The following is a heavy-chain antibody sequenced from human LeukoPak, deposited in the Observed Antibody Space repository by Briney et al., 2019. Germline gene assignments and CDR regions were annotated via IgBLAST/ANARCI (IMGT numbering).Heavy chain of an antibody. CDR1: GFTFSRYN. D-gene: IGHD3-10*01. CDR2: ITTSSIYK. CDR3: ARDGITMRILEY. Sequence: GGSLRLSCATSGFTFSRYNMNWVRQAPGKGLEWVSSITTSSIYKYYADSMKGRFTISRDNAKNSLYLQMDSLRAEDTAVYYCARDGITMRILEYWGQGTLVTVSS. J-gene: IGHJ4*02. V-gene: IGHV3-21*01.